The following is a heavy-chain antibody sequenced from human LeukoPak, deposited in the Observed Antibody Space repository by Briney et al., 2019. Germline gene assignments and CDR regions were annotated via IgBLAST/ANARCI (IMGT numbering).Heavy chain of an antibody. V-gene: IGHV4-59*01. CDR2: IYYSGST. CDR1: GGSISSYY. J-gene: IGHJ6*03. Sequence: SETLSLTCTVSGGSISSYYWSWIRQPPGKGLEWIGYIYYSGSTNYNPSLKSRVTISVDTSKNQFSLKLSSVTAADTAVYYCAREIPMDVWGKGTTVTVSS. CDR3: AREIPMDV.